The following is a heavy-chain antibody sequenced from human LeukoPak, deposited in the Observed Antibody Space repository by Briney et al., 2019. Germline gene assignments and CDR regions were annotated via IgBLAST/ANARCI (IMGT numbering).Heavy chain of an antibody. CDR3: ARDQKPSNYGMDV. CDR1: GFTFSSYS. J-gene: IGHJ6*02. V-gene: IGHV3-21*01. Sequence: GVSLRLSCAASGFTFSSYSMNWVRQAPGKGLEWVSSISSSSSYIYYADSVKGRFTISRDNAKNSLYLQMNSLRAEDTAVYYCARDQKPSNYGMDVWGQGTTVTVSS. CDR2: ISSSSSYI.